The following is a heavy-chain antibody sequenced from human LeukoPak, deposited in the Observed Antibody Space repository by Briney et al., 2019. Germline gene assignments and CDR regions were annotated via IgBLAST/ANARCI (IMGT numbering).Heavy chain of an antibody. V-gene: IGHV3-48*01. J-gene: IGHJ4*02. Sequence: GGSLRLSCAASGFTFSSYSMNWVRQAPGKGLEWVSYISSSNSTIYYADSVKGRFTISRDNAKNSLYLQMNSLRAEDTALYYCAREVSEGFDFWGQGTLVTVSS. D-gene: IGHD3-22*01. CDR2: ISSSNSTI. CDR1: GFTFSSYS. CDR3: AREVSEGFDF.